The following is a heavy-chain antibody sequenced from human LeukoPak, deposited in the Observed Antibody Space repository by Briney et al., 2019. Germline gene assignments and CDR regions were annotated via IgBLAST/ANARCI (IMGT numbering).Heavy chain of an antibody. J-gene: IGHJ4*02. V-gene: IGHV4-34*01. Sequence: ASETLSLTCAVYGGSFSGYYWGWIRQPPGKGLEWIGEINHSGSTNYNPSLKSRVTISVDTSKNQFSLKLSSVTAADTAVYYCARGPVAGRSGYRYWGQGTLVTVSS. D-gene: IGHD3-3*01. CDR3: ARGPVAGRSGYRY. CDR2: INHSGST. CDR1: GGSFSGYY.